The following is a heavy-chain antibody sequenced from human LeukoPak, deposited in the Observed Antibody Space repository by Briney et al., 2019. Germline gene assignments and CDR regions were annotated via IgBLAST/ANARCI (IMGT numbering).Heavy chain of an antibody. CDR2: INPSGGIT. J-gene: IGHJ5*02. D-gene: IGHD3-3*01. CDR3: AREAVTIFGVVRTQTTKIPHRFDP. V-gene: IGHV1-46*01. CDR1: GYTVTSHH. Sequence: GASGKVSCKAAGYTVTSHHMHCGRQSRGQGLGERGIINPSGGITNYTQKFQGRVTMTRDMSTSTVYMELSRLRPEDTAVYSCAREAVTIFGVVRTQTTKIPHRFDPWGQGPLVTVSS.